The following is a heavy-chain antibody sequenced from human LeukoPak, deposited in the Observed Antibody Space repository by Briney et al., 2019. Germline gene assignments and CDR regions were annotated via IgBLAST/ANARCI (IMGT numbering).Heavy chain of an antibody. J-gene: IGHJ5*02. D-gene: IGHD2-21*02. Sequence: SETLSLTCAVSGGSISSSNWWSWVRQPPGKGLEWIGEIYHSGSTNYNPSLKSRVTISVDTSKNQFSLKLSSVTAADTAVYYCARARVYCGGDCYVNWFDPWGQGTLVTVSS. CDR1: GGSISSSNW. CDR2: IYHSGST. CDR3: ARARVYCGGDCYVNWFDP. V-gene: IGHV4-4*02.